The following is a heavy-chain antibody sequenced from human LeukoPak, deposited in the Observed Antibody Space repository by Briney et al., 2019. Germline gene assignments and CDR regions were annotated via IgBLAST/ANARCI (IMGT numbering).Heavy chain of an antibody. CDR1: GYSFTSYW. CDR2: IYPGDSDT. V-gene: IGHV5-51*01. J-gene: IGHJ4*02. D-gene: IGHD6-19*01. Sequence: GESLKISCKGSGYSFTSYWIGWLRQMPGKGLEWMGIIYPGDSDTRYSPSFQGQVTISADKSISTAYLEWSSLKPSDTAMYYCARHSGPPPGGGWYGGEDYWGQGTLVTVSS. CDR3: ARHSGPPPGGGWYGGEDY.